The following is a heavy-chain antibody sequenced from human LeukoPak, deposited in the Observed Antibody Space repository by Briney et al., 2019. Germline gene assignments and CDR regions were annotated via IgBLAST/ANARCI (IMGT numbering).Heavy chain of an antibody. CDR1: GFTFSSYS. CDR2: ISSGSSYT. V-gene: IGHV3-21*01. J-gene: IGHJ4*02. Sequence: GGSLRLSCAASGFTFSSYSMNWVRQAPGKGLEWVSSISSGSSYTYFADSVKDRFTISRDNSKNTLYLQMNSLRAEDTAVYYCARDRGYTYGHPFDYWGQGTLVTVSS. CDR3: ARDRGYTYGHPFDY. D-gene: IGHD5-18*01.